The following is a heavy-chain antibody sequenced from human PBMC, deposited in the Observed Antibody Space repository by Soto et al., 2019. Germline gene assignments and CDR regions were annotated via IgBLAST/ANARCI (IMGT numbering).Heavy chain of an antibody. CDR3: ARNLYDFWSGYYGPRGDYYYGMDV. J-gene: IGHJ6*02. CDR1: GGSLSSGSYY. D-gene: IGHD3-3*01. V-gene: IGHV4-61*01. CDR2: IYYSGST. Sequence: PSETLSLTCTVSGGSLSSGSYYWSWIRQPPGKGLEWIGYIYYSGSTNYNPSLKSRVTISVDTSKNQFSLKLSSVTAADTAVYYCARNLYDFWSGYYGPRGDYYYGMDVWGQGTTVTVSS.